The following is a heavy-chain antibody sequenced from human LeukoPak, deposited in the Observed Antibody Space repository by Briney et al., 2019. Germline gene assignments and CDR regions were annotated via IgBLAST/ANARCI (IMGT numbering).Heavy chain of an antibody. CDR2: IYYSGST. Sequence: SETLSLTCTVSGGSISSSSYYWGWIRQPPGKGLEWIGSIYYSGSTYYNPSLKSRVTISVDTSKNQFSLKLSSVTAADTAVYYCVRGRYSSGWFKDKNWFDPWGQGIPVTVST. J-gene: IGHJ5*02. CDR3: VRGRYSSGWFKDKNWFDP. D-gene: IGHD6-19*01. V-gene: IGHV4-39*07. CDR1: GGSISSSSYY.